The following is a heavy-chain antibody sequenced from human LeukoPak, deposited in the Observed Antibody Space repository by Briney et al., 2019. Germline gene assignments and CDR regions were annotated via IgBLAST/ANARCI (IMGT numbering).Heavy chain of an antibody. J-gene: IGHJ4*02. Sequence: PGGSLRPSCTASGFTFSTYTMHWVRQAPGKGLEYVSAISGNGGSTYYANSVKGRFTISRDNSKNTLYLQMGSLRAEDMAVYYCARREGANFDYWGQGTLVTVSS. D-gene: IGHD1-26*01. V-gene: IGHV3-64*01. CDR3: ARREGANFDY. CDR1: GFTFSTYT. CDR2: ISGNGGST.